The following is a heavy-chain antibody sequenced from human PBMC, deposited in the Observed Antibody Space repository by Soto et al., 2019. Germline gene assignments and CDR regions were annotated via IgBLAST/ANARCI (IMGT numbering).Heavy chain of an antibody. CDR1: GGSISRGEYD. D-gene: IGHD3-9*01. CDR3: ARGPLILTGYLDY. Sequence: QVQLQESGPGLVKPSQTLSLTCTVSGGSISRGEYDWSWIRQPPGKVLEWIGYIYYSGSTNYNPSLKSRVTISVDTSKNQFSLKLSSVTAADTAVYYCARGPLILTGYLDYWGQGTLVTVSS. J-gene: IGHJ4*02. CDR2: IYYSGST. V-gene: IGHV4-30-4*01.